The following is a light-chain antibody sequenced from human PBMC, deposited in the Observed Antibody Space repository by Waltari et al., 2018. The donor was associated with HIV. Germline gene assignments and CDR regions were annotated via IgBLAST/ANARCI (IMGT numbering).Light chain of an antibody. CDR1: SSDVGAYNL. V-gene: IGLV2-23*02. J-gene: IGLJ2*01. Sequence: SALTQPVSVSGSPGQSITISCTGTSSDVGAYNLVSWYQQHPGKAPKFIIYEVNKRPSEVSIRFSGSKSGNTASLTISGLQAEDEADYYCCSYAGRSTLEVFDGGTKVTVL. CDR2: EVN. CDR3: CSYAGRSTLEV.